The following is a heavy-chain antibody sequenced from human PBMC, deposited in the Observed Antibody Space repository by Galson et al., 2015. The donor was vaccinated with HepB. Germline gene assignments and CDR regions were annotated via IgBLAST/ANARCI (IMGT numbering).Heavy chain of an antibody. V-gene: IGHV1-69*10. Sequence: SVKDSCKASGGTFSSYAISWVRQAPGQGLEWMGGIIPILGIANYAQKFQGRVTITADKSTSTAYMELSSLRSEDTAVYYCARAPMRFFARGRDSYYYYMDVWGKGTTVTVSS. J-gene: IGHJ6*03. D-gene: IGHD3-3*01. CDR2: IIPILGIA. CDR3: ARAPMRFFARGRDSYYYYMDV. CDR1: GGTFSSYA.